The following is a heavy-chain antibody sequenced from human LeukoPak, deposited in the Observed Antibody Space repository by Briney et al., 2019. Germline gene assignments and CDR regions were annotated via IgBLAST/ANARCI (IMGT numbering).Heavy chain of an antibody. J-gene: IGHJ3*02. CDR2: IIPIFGTA. CDR3: ARAGYYDSSGALYDAFDI. D-gene: IGHD3-22*01. V-gene: IGHV1-69*13. Sequence: SVKVSCKASGGTFSSYAISWVRQAPGQGLEWMGGIIPIFGTANYAQKFQGRVTITADESTSTAYMELSSLRSEDTAVYYCARAGYYDSSGALYDAFDIWGQGTMVTVSS. CDR1: GGTFSSYA.